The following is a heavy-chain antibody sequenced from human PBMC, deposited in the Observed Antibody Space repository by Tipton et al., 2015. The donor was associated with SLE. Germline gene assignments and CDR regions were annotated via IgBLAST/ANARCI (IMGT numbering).Heavy chain of an antibody. D-gene: IGHD5-18*01. CDR3: ARGHTAMVGSLYYYGMDV. Sequence: TLSLTCTVSGGPISSGDYYWSWIRQPPGKGLEWIGYIYYSGSTYYNPSLKSRVTISVDTSKNQFSLKLSSVTAADTAVYYCARGHTAMVGSLYYYGMDVWGQGTTVTVSS. V-gene: IGHV4-30-4*01. CDR1: GGPISSGDYY. J-gene: IGHJ6*02. CDR2: IYYSGST.